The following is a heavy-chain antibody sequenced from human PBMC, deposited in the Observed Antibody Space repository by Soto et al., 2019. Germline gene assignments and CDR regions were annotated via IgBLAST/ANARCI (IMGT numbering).Heavy chain of an antibody. CDR1: GFTFNIYS. D-gene: IGHD6-19*01. CDR2: ITSDTATI. CDR3: ARSVAGHFDY. Sequence: EVQLVESGGGLVRPAGSLRLSCAASGFTFNIYSMNWVRQPPGKGLEWVSYITSDTATIHYPDSVRGRFIISRDNAVNSLFLQRNSLRDEDTATYYCARSVAGHFDYWGQGALVTVSS. V-gene: IGHV3-48*02. J-gene: IGHJ4*02.